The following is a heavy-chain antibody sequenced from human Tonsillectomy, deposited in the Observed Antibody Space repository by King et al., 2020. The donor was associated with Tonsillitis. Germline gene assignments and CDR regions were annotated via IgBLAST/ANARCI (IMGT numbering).Heavy chain of an antibody. CDR1: GFTVSSNY. D-gene: IGHD3-3*01. CDR2: IYSGGST. V-gene: IGHV3-53*01. Sequence: VQLVESGGGLIQPGGSLRLSCAASGFTVSSNYMSWVRQAPGKGLEWVSVIYSGGSTYYADSVKGRFTISRDNSKNTLYLQMNRLRAEDTAVYYCARDRPSYDFWSGYYHDAFDIWGQGTMVTVSS. J-gene: IGHJ3*02. CDR3: ARDRPSYDFWSGYYHDAFDI.